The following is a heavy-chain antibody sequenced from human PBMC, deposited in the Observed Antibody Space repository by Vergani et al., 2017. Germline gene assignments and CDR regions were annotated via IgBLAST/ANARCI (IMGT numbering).Heavy chain of an antibody. J-gene: IGHJ4*02. V-gene: IGHV1-69*12. Sequence: QVQLVQSGAEVKKPGSSVKVSCTASGGTFSSYAISWVRQAPGQGLEWMGGIIPIFGTANYAQKFQGRVTITADESTSTAYMALSSLRYEDTTVYYCARSYYDSSGYYPFDYWGQGTLVTVSS. CDR1: GGTFSSYA. CDR2: IIPIFGTA. CDR3: ARSYYDSSGYYPFDY. D-gene: IGHD3-22*01.